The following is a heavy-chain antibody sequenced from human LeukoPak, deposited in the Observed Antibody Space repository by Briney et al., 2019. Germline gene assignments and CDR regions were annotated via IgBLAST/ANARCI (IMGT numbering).Heavy chain of an antibody. Sequence: SETLSLTCTVSGGSISSYYWSWIRQPPGKGLEWFAYIYYSGSTNYNTSLKSRVTISVDTSKNQFSLRLSSVTAADTAVYYCASSKAPPAVAGDAFDIWGQGTVVTVSS. CDR2: IYYSGST. CDR1: GGSISSYY. V-gene: IGHV4-59*01. J-gene: IGHJ3*02. D-gene: IGHD6-19*01. CDR3: ASSKAPPAVAGDAFDI.